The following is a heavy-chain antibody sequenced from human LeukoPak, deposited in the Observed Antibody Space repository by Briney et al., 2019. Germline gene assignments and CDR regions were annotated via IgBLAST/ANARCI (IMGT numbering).Heavy chain of an antibody. CDR1: GFDFSGHA. D-gene: IGHD3-10*01. CDR3: ARSGGSGIYDYYYYGMDV. CDR2: ISYDGSNK. Sequence: GRSLRLSCAASGFDFSGHAMRWVRQAPGKGLEWVAVISYDGSNKFYADSVNGRFTVSRDNSKNTLYLQMDSLRAEDTAVYSCARSGGSGIYDYYYYGMDVWGQGTLVTVSS. J-gene: IGHJ6*02. V-gene: IGHV3-30-3*01.